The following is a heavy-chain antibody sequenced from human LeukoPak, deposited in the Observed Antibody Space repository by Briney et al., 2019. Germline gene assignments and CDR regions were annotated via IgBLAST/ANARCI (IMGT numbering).Heavy chain of an antibody. Sequence: PGGSLRLSCAASGFTVSSNYMSWVRQAPGKGLEWVSVTYSGGRTYYADSVKGRFTISRDNSKNTLFLQMDNLRAEDTAVYYCARVYYGSGSLYYYYYYMDVWGKGTTVIISS. CDR1: GFTVSSNY. J-gene: IGHJ6*03. CDR2: TYSGGRT. D-gene: IGHD3-10*01. V-gene: IGHV3-53*01. CDR3: ARVYYGSGSLYYYYYYMDV.